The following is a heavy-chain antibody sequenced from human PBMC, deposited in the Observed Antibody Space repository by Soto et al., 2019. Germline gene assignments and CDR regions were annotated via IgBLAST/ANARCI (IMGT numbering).Heavy chain of an antibody. CDR1: GVAFSTYG. CDR2: LSYDGHNE. D-gene: IGHD3-10*01. J-gene: IGHJ4*02. CDR3: AKDRGFGEYLFDS. Sequence: QVQLAESGGAVVQPGTSLRLSCAASGVAFSTYGVHWVRQAPGKGREWVAILSYDGHNEYYTDSVKGRFTISRDTSRNTLYLQMDRLRADDTAMYYCAKDRGFGEYLFDSWGQGTLVTVSS. V-gene: IGHV3-30*18.